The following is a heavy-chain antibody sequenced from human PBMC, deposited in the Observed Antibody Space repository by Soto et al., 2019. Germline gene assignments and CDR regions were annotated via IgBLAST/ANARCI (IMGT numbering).Heavy chain of an antibody. V-gene: IGHV3-23*01. CDR1: GFTFSDCA. J-gene: IGHJ4*02. D-gene: IGHD6-19*01. CDR2: ISGTGRST. Sequence: GSLRLSCEASGFTFSDCAMSWVRQAPGKGLEWVSGISGTGRSTFYADSVKDRFTISRDNSKNTVYLQMTSLRAEDTAVYYCAKGNTSGWYFFDYWGQGTLVTVSS. CDR3: AKGNTSGWYFFDY.